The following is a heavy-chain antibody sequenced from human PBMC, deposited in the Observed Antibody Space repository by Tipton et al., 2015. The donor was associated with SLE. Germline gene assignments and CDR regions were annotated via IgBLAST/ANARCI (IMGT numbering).Heavy chain of an antibody. CDR2: ISSSGST. J-gene: IGHJ4*02. V-gene: IGHV4-39*07. Sequence: GLVKPSETLSLTCNVSGGSINSSTSFWAWIRQPPGKGLEWIASISSSGSTDHNPSLRSRVSISLDTSKNQFSLRLTSATAADTAVYYCARRGRSAWFPGVWGQGTLVTVSS. D-gene: IGHD3-10*01. CDR3: ARRGRSAWFPGV. CDR1: GGSINSSTSF.